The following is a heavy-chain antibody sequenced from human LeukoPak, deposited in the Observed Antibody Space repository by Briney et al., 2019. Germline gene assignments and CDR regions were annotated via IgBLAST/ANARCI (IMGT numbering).Heavy chain of an antibody. CDR2: ISYDGSNK. CDR3: ARDPTWIIMIVGAHFDY. Sequence: TGGSLRLSCAASGFTFSSYAMHWVRQAPGKGLEWVAVISYDGSNKYYADSVKGRFTISRDNSKSTLYLQMNSLRAEDTAVYYCARDPTWIIMIVGAHFDYWGQGTLVTVSS. CDR1: GFTFSSYA. V-gene: IGHV3-30-3*01. D-gene: IGHD3-22*01. J-gene: IGHJ4*02.